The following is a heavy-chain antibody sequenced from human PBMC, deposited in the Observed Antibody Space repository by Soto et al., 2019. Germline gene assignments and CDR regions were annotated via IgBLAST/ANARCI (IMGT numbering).Heavy chain of an antibody. J-gene: IGHJ4*02. CDR1: GFTFSDYY. Sequence: LMESGGSLAKPGGSLRLSCAASGFTFSDYYMTWIRQAPGKGLEWVAYIDKDGNTMQYADSVKGRFAISRDNAEKSLYLHMNSLTAEDTAVYYCGRGHWGLDYWGQGTLVTVSS. V-gene: IGHV3-11*01. CDR3: GRGHWGLDY. D-gene: IGHD7-27*01. CDR2: IDKDGNTM.